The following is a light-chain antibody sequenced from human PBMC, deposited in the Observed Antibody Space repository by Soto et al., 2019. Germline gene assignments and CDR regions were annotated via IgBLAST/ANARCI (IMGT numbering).Light chain of an antibody. CDR1: QSVDSSY. CDR3: QQYHTSPLT. J-gene: IGKJ1*01. CDR2: GAS. V-gene: IGKV3-20*01. Sequence: EIVWTQSPGTLSLSPGERATLSCRASQSVDSSYLAWYHQRPGQAPRLLIYGASSRATGIPDRFSGSGSGTDFTLTISRLEPEDFALYYCQQYHTSPLTFGQGTKVDI.